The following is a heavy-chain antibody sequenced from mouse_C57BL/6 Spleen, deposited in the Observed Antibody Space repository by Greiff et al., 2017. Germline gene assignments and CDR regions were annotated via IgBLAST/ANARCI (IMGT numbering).Heavy chain of an antibody. CDR3: ARMGRNWDEDDY. V-gene: IGHV8-8*01. CDR1: GFSLSTFGMG. CDR2: IWWDDDK. Sequence: VQLQQSGPGILQPSQTLSLTCSFSGFSLSTFGMGVGWIRQPSGKGLEWLAHIWWDDDKYYNPALKSRLTISKDTSKNQVFLKIANVDTADTATYYCARMGRNWDEDDYWGQGTTLTVSS. D-gene: IGHD4-1*01. J-gene: IGHJ2*01.